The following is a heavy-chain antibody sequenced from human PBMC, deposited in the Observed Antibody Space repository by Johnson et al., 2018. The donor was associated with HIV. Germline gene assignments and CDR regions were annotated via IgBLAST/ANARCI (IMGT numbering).Heavy chain of an antibody. V-gene: IGHV3-30*04. Sequence: QVQLVESGGGLVQPGGSLRLSCAASGFTFSSYALHWVRQAPGKGLEWVAVISYDGSNKYYADSVKGRFIISSDTSKHTLYLQMNSLRAEDTAVYYCARDGPYYDSSGYYYGTVFYAFDIWGQGTMVTVSS. CDR2: ISYDGSNK. J-gene: IGHJ3*02. CDR3: ARDGPYYDSSGYYYGTVFYAFDI. CDR1: GFTFSSYA. D-gene: IGHD3-22*01.